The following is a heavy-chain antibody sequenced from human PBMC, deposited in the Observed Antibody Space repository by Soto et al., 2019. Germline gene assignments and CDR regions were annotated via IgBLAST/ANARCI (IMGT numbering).Heavy chain of an antibody. CDR3: AREKPYSSSWYHDY. V-gene: IGHV4-34*01. CDR1: GGSFSGYY. J-gene: IGHJ4*02. Sequence: QVQLQQWGAGLLKPSETLSLTCAVYGGSFSGYYCSWIRQPPGKGLEWIGEINHSGSTNYNPSLKSRVTISVDPSKNQFSLKLSSVTAADTAVYYCAREKPYSSSWYHDYWGQGTLVTVSS. D-gene: IGHD6-13*01. CDR2: INHSGST.